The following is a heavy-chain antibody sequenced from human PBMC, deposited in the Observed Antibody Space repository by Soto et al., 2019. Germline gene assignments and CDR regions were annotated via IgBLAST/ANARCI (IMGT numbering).Heavy chain of an antibody. CDR3: ARGVLRELRGLDY. D-gene: IGHD1-7*01. CDR1: GYTFTGYY. Sequence: QVQLVQSGTEVKKPGASVKVSCKASGYTFTGYYIHWVRQAPGQGLEWMGWINPNSGATTYAQNFQGRVTLTRYTSINTAYMELSSLTSDDTAVYYCARGVLRELRGLDYWGPKTLVAVSS. V-gene: IGHV1-2*02. J-gene: IGHJ4*02. CDR2: INPNSGAT.